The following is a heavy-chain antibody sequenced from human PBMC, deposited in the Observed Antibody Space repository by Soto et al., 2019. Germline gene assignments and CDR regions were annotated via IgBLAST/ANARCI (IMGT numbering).Heavy chain of an antibody. D-gene: IGHD3-10*01. CDR3: AKLYGSGSYYTG. V-gene: IGHV3-30*18. Sequence: QVQLVESGGGVVQPGRSLRLSCAASGFTFSSYGMHWVRQAPGKGLEWVAVISYDGSNKYYADSVKGRFTISRDNSKNTLYLQMNSVRAEDTAVYYCAKLYGSGSYYTGWGQGTLVTVSS. CDR2: ISYDGSNK. CDR1: GFTFSSYG. J-gene: IGHJ4*02.